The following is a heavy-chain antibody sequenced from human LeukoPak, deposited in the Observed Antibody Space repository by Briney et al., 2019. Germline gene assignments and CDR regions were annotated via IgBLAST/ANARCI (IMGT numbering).Heavy chain of an antibody. D-gene: IGHD6-19*01. Sequence: ASVKVSCKTSGYRFTTYSVSWVRQAPGQGLEWMGWISAYNNNTDFAQKFHDRVTLTTATSTSTAYMELRSLRSDDSAVYYCVRALHHNNGWFLIGDFDYWGQGTLVTVSS. CDR3: VRALHHNNGWFLIGDFDY. J-gene: IGHJ4*02. CDR1: GYRFTTYS. CDR2: ISAYNNNT. V-gene: IGHV1-18*01.